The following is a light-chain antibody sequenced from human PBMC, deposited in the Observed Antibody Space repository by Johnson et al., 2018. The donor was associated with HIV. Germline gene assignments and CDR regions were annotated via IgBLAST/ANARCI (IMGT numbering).Light chain of an antibody. V-gene: IGLV1-51*01. J-gene: IGLJ1*01. CDR3: GTWDSSLSAGGYV. Sequence: QPVLTQPPSVSAAPGQRVTISCSGSTSNIGNNYVSWYQQLPGTAPKLLIYDNNKRPSRIPDRFSGSKSGTSATLGITGLQTGDEADYYCGTWDSSLSAGGYVFGTGTKVTGL. CDR1: TSNIGNNY. CDR2: DNN.